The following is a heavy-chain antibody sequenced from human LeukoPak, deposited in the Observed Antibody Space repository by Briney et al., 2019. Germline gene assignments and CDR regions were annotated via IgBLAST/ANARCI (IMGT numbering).Heavy chain of an antibody. D-gene: IGHD3-10*01. CDR3: ARGGSYSYY. CDR2: IKEDGSEK. Sequence: GGSLRLSCAASGFTFSNYWMSWVRQAPGKGLERVANIKEDGSEKYYVDSVKGRFTISRDNAKNSLYLQMNSLIAEDTAVYYCARGGSYSYYWGQGTLVTVSS. J-gene: IGHJ4*02. V-gene: IGHV3-7*05. CDR1: GFTFSNYW.